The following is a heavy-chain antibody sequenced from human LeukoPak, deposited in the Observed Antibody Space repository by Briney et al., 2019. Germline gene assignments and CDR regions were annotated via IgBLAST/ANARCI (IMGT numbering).Heavy chain of an antibody. CDR3: ARDVTDIVVVPAAIGEYRYYFDY. CDR1: GYTFTAYY. Sequence: ASVKVSCKASGYTFTAYYIHWVRQAPGQGLEWMGRINPHSGGTNYAQQFQGRVTMTRDTSISTAYMELSRLRSDDTAVYYCARDVTDIVVVPAAIGEYRYYFDYWGQGTLVTVSS. D-gene: IGHD2-2*02. CDR2: INPHSGGT. V-gene: IGHV1-2*06. J-gene: IGHJ4*02.